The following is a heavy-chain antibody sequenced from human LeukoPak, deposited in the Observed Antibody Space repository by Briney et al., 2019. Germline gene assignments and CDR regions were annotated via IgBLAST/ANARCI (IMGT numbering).Heavy chain of an antibody. Sequence: GGSLRLSCAVSGFTFSAYSMNWVRQAPGKGLEWVSSITSGDFVYFADSLKGRFTISRDNAKSSLYLQMNSLRAEDTAVYYCARIPATGTALDCWGQGTLVTVSS. CDR1: GFTFSAYS. CDR3: ARIPATGTALDC. D-gene: IGHD6-13*01. V-gene: IGHV3-21*01. CDR2: ITSGDFV. J-gene: IGHJ4*02.